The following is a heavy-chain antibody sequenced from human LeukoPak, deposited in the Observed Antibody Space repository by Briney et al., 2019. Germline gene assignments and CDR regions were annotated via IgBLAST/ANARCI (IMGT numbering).Heavy chain of an antibody. Sequence: GGSLRLSCAASGFTFSSYWMSWVRQAPGKGLEWVGNIKEDGSGINYVDSVRGRFTISRDNAKNALYLQMNSLRAEDTAVYYCAREVPAAMTAFDIWGQGTMVTVSS. D-gene: IGHD2-2*01. J-gene: IGHJ3*02. CDR2: IKEDGSGI. V-gene: IGHV3-7*01. CDR3: AREVPAAMTAFDI. CDR1: GFTFSSYW.